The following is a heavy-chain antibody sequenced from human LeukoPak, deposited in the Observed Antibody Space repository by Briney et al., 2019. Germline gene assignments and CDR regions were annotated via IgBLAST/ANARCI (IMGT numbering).Heavy chain of an antibody. V-gene: IGHV4-34*01. CDR1: GGSFSGYY. CDR3: ARVWAGLNYDILTGYYADSPFDY. J-gene: IGHJ4*02. Sequence: SETLSLTCAVYGGSFSGYYWSWIRQPPGKGREWIGEINHSGSTNYNPSLKSRVTISVDTSKNQFSLKLSSVTAADTAVYYCARVWAGLNYDILTGYYADSPFDYWGQGTLVTVSS. CDR2: INHSGST. D-gene: IGHD3-9*01.